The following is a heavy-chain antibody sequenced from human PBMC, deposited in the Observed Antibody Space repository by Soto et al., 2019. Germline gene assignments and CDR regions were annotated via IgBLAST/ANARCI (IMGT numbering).Heavy chain of an antibody. CDR3: ARDPRVTEF. V-gene: IGHV3-11*01. CDR1: GFTFSDSY. Sequence: QEQLVESGGGLVKPGGSLRLSCAGSGFTFSDSYMTWLRQTPGKVVEWISYISGSGHDIDYADSVRGRFTISRDNAKNSVYLYMSSLRAEATAVYYCARDPRVTEFRGQGTVVTVSS. D-gene: IGHD2-21*01. J-gene: IGHJ4*02. CDR2: ISGSGHDI.